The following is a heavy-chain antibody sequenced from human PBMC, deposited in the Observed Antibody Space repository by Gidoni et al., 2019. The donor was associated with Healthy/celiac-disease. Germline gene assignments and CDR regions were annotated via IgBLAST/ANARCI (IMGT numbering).Heavy chain of an antibody. CDR2: ISYDGSNK. J-gene: IGHJ6*02. Sequence: QVQLVESGGGVVQPGRSLRLSCAASGFPLRSYGMHWVRQAPGKGLEWVAVISYDGSNKYYADSVKGRFTISRDNSKNTLYLQMNSLRAEDTAVYYCAKNSRGIPQRDYYYGMDVWGQGTTVTVSS. V-gene: IGHV3-30*18. CDR1: GFPLRSYG. CDR3: AKNSRGIPQRDYYYGMDV. D-gene: IGHD5-18*01.